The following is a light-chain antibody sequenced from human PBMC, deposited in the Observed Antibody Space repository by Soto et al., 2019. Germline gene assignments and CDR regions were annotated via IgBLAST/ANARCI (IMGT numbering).Light chain of an antibody. CDR1: QPISNY. V-gene: IGKV1-39*01. J-gene: IGKJ5*01. Sequence: DVQMTQSPSSLSASVGDRVTITCRASQPISNYLNWYPQKAGEAPKVLIFVASSLQRGVPSKFSVSGYGTDFTLIINNLHPDDFATYYCQQTHAVPLPFGQGTRL. CDR3: QQTHAVPLP. CDR2: VAS.